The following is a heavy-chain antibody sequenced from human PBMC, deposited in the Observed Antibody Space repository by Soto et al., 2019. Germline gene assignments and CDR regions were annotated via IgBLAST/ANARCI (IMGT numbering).Heavy chain of an antibody. CDR2: IYHSGST. CDR3: ARHYCSGGSCYGNWFDP. V-gene: IGHV4-30-2*01. Sequence: PSETLSLTCAVSGGSISSGGYSWSWIRQPPGKGLEWIGYIYHSGSTYYNPSLKSRVTISVDRSKNQFSLKLSSVTAADTAVYYCARHYCSGGSCYGNWFDPWGQGTLVTVSS. J-gene: IGHJ5*02. CDR1: GGSISSGGYS. D-gene: IGHD2-15*01.